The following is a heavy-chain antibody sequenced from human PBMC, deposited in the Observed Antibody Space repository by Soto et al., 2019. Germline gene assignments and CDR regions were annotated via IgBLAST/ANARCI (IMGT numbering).Heavy chain of an antibody. V-gene: IGHV4-34*01. D-gene: IGHD4-17*01. CDR2: SNHSGST. Sequence: QVQLQQWGAGLLKPSETLSLTCAVYGGSFSGYYWSWIRQPPGKGLEWIGESNHSGSTNSNPSLKSRVTISVVTSNNQFFLNLRSVTAVDTAVYDCARVAPDHGAYWFDPSGQGTLVTVSS. CDR1: GGSFSGYY. CDR3: ARVAPDHGAYWFDP. J-gene: IGHJ5*02.